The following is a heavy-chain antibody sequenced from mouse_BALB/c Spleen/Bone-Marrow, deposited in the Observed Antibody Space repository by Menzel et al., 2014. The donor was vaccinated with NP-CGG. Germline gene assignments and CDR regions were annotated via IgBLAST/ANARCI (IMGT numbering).Heavy chain of an antibody. CDR3: ARGGRYDGFAY. V-gene: IGHV1-14*01. CDR1: GYTFTSYV. D-gene: IGHD2-14*01. J-gene: IGHJ3*01. Sequence: EVQGVESGPELVKPGASVKMSCKASGYTFTSYVMHWVKQKPGQGLEWIGYINPYNDGTKYNEKFKGKATLTSDKSSSTAYMELSSLTSEDSAVYYCARGGRYDGFAYWGQGTLVTVSA. CDR2: INPYNDGT.